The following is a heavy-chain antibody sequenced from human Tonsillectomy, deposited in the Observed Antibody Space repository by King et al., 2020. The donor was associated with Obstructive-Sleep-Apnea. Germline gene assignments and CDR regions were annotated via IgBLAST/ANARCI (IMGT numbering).Heavy chain of an antibody. D-gene: IGHD1-1*01. CDR2: INHAEST. J-gene: IGHJ5*02. CDR3: ARTDLLQNGGSDP. CDR1: GGSFSDYY. V-gene: IGHV4-34*01. Sequence: VQLQQWGAGLLKPSETLSLTCAVYGGSFSDYYWNWIRQPPGKGLEWIGEINHAESTNYNPSLKSRVTISVDTSKNQFSLKLSSVTAADTAVYYCARTDLLQNGGSDPWGQGTLVTVSS.